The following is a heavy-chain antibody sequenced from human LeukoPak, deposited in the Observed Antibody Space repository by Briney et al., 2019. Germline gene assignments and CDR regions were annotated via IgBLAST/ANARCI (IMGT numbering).Heavy chain of an antibody. D-gene: IGHD6-6*01. Sequence: PVGSLRLSCSGSGFTFNSYAVSWVRQAPGKGLEWVSEISGSGGSTFYADSVKGRFIISRDNSKNTVFLQMNSLRVEDTALYHCAKNRITTSSLYGLDVWGQGTTVTVSS. J-gene: IGHJ6*02. CDR2: ISGSGGST. CDR3: AKNRITTSSLYGLDV. V-gene: IGHV3-23*01. CDR1: GFTFNSYA.